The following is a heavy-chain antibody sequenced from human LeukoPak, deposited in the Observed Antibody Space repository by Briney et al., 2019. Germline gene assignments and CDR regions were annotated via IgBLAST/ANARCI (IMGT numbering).Heavy chain of an antibody. CDR3: ARGPSHCSGGSCYLVAGY. D-gene: IGHD2-15*01. CDR2: MNPNRGKT. CDR1: GYTLVTYD. J-gene: IGHJ4*02. Sequence: ASVTVSCKASGYTLVTYDINWVRQAPGQGLEWMGRMNPNRGKTGYAQKFQGRVTMTRDTSINTAYMELSSMRSEDTAIYYCARGPSHCSGGSCYLVAGYWGQGTLVTVSS. V-gene: IGHV1-8*01.